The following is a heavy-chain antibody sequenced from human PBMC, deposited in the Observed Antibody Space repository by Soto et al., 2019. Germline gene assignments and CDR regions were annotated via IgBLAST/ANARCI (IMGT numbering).Heavy chain of an antibody. J-gene: IGHJ4*02. Sequence: QVHLVQSGAEVKKPGASVKVSCKGSGYTFTSYGITWVRQAPGQGLGWMGWISAHNGNTNNAQKLQGRVTVTRDTSTSTAYMELRCLSSADTAVYYCARGRYGDYWGQGALVTVSS. CDR2: ISAHNGNT. CDR3: ARGRYGDY. D-gene: IGHD1-1*01. V-gene: IGHV1-18*01. CDR1: GYTFTSYG.